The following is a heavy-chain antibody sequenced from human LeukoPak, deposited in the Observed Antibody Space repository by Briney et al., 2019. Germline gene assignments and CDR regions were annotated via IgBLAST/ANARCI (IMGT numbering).Heavy chain of an antibody. V-gene: IGHV3-23*01. CDR2: ISGSGGST. CDR1: GFTFSSYA. J-gene: IGHJ4*02. CDR3: AKPPVLRFLEWFTYVDY. Sequence: GGSLRLSCAASGFTFSSYAMSWVRQAPGKGLEWVSAISGSGGSTYYADSVKGRFTVSRDNSKNTLYLQMNSLRAEDTAVYYCAKPPVLRFLEWFTYVDYWGQGTLVTVSS. D-gene: IGHD3-3*01.